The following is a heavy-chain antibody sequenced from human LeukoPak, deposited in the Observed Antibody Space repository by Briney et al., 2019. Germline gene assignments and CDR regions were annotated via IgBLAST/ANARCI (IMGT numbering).Heavy chain of an antibody. CDR1: GGSINTGDYY. CDR2: IHYSGST. J-gene: IGHJ4*02. Sequence: SETLSLTCTVSGGSINTGDYYSSWIRQHPGKGLEWIGYIHYSGSTYYNPSLRSRVTISGDTSKNQFSLKLIPVTAADTAVYYCARGSRAEYTYGLYHYWGQGTLVTVSS. D-gene: IGHD5-18*01. V-gene: IGHV4-31*03. CDR3: ARGSRAEYTYGLYHY.